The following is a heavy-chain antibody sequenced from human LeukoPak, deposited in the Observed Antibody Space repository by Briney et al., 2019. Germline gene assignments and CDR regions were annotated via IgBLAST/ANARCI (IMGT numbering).Heavy chain of an antibody. CDR2: IRRQASGGTT. V-gene: IGHV3-49*04. CDR3: TRWLTVDRAYDP. Sequence: GGSLRLSCAASGFTSGDFAMNWVRQAPGKGLEWVAFIRRQASGGTTEYAASVKGRFTISRDDSKSIAYLQMNSLKTEDTAVYYCTRWLTVDRAYDPWGQGTLVTVSS. CDR1: GFTSGDFA. D-gene: IGHD3-22*01. J-gene: IGHJ5*02.